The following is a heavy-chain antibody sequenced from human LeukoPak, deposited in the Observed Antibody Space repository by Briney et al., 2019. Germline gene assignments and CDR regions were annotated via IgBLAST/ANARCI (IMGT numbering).Heavy chain of an antibody. Sequence: SGGSLRLSCAASGFIVSSSYMSWIRQAPGKGLEWVSIIYSANSAYYADSVKGRFTVSRDNSKNTLYLQMNNLRADDAAVYYCARGAGTTTFEYWGQGTLVIVSS. V-gene: IGHV3-53*01. CDR2: IYSANSA. CDR3: ARGAGTTTFEY. D-gene: IGHD4-17*01. CDR1: GFIVSSSY. J-gene: IGHJ4*02.